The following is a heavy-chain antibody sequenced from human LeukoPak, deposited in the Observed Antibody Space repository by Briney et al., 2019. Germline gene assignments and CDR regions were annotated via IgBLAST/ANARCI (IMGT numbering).Heavy chain of an antibody. J-gene: IGHJ5*02. V-gene: IGHV1-2*06. D-gene: IGHD4-17*01. Sequence: ASVKVSCKASGYTFTSYYMHWVRQAPGQGLEWMGRINPNSGGTNYAQKFQGRVTMTRDTSISTAYMELSRLRSDDTAVYYCARVRRSTVTTAWFDPWGQGTLVTVSS. CDR3: ARVRRSTVTTAWFDP. CDR2: INPNSGGT. CDR1: GYTFTSYY.